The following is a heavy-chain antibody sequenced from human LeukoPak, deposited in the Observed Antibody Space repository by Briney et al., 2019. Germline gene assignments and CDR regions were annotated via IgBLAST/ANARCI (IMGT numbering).Heavy chain of an antibody. CDR1: GYTFTSYY. D-gene: IGHD5-18*01. CDR3: ARVDTAMVTIDY. J-gene: IGHJ4*02. Sequence: ASVKVSCKASGYTFTSYYMHWVRQAPGQGLEWMGIINPSDGSTSYAQKFQGRVTMTRDTSTSTVYMELSSLRSEDTAVYYCARVDTAMVTIDYWGQGTLVTVSS. CDR2: INPSDGST. V-gene: IGHV1-46*01.